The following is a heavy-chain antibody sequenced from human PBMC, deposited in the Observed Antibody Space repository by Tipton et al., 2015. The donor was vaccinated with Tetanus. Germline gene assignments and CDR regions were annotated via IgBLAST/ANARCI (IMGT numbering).Heavy chain of an antibody. CDR2: IYYIGTT. J-gene: IGHJ3*02. V-gene: IGHV4-39*01. Sequence: TLSLTCTVSGDSINNGHYYWAWIRRPPGKGLEWIGAIYYIGTTYHNPSLKSRVTMSLDTSKNQFSLSLTSVTAADTAVYYCARGRRIQLWNDAFDIWGQGTMVTVSS. D-gene: IGHD5-18*01. CDR1: GDSINNGHYY. CDR3: ARGRRIQLWNDAFDI.